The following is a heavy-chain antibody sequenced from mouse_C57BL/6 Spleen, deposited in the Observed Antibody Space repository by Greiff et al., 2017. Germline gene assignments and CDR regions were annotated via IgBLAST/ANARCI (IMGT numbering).Heavy chain of an antibody. CDR3: ARSLYEYVHMDY. CDR2: INPNNGGT. D-gene: IGHD2-4*01. CDR1: GYTFTDYY. J-gene: IGHJ4*01. V-gene: IGHV1-26*01. Sequence: EVQLQQSGPELVKPGASVKISCKASGYTFTDYYMHWVKQSHGQSLEWIGDINPNNGGTSYNQKFKGKSTLTVDKSSSTAYMELRSLTSEDSAVYYCARSLYEYVHMDYWGQGTSVTVSS.